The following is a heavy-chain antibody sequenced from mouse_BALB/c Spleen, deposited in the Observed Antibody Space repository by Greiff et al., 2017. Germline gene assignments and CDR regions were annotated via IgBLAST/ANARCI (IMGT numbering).Heavy chain of an antibody. J-gene: IGHJ3*01. CDR2: ISNGGGST. V-gene: IGHV5-12-2*01. D-gene: IGHD2-14*01. CDR3: ARGKNRYDGFAY. Sequence: EVMLVESGGGLVQPGGSLKLSCAASGFTFSSYTMSWVRQTPEKRLEWVAYISNGGGSTYYPDTVKGRFTISRDNAKNTLYLQMSSLKSEDTAMYYCARGKNRYDGFAYWGQGTLVTVSA. CDR1: GFTFSSYT.